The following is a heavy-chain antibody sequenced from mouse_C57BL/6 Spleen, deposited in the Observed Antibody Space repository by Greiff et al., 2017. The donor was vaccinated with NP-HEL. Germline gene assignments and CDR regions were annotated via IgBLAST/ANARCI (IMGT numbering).Heavy chain of an antibody. CDR1: GFSLTSYG. J-gene: IGHJ1*03. CDR2: IWSDGST. CDR3: ARAYSNYGYFDV. V-gene: IGHV2-6*03. D-gene: IGHD2-5*01. Sequence: VKLMESGPGLVAPSQSLSITCTVSGFSLTSYGVHWVRQPPGKGLEWLVVIWSDGSTTYNSALKSRLSISKNNSKSQVFLKMNSLQTDDTAMYYCARAYSNYGYFDVWGTGTTVTVSS.